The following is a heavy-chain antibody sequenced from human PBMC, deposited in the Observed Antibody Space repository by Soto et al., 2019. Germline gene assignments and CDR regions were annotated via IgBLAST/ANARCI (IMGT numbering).Heavy chain of an antibody. J-gene: IGHJ6*02. CDR3: ARDSYGMDV. CDR2: IWYDGSIE. V-gene: IGHV3-33*01. Sequence: PGGSLRLSCAASGFSFNNFAMHWVRQAPGKGLEWVAVIWYDGSIEYYADSAKGRFTISRDNSKNTLYLQMNSLRAEDTAVYYCARDSYGMDVWGPGTTVTVSS. CDR1: GFSFNNFA.